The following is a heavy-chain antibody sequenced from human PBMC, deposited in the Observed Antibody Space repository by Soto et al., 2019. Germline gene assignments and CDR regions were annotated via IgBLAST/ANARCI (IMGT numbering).Heavy chain of an antibody. Sequence: PGGSLRLSCAASGFSFSRYGIHWVRQAPGKGLEWVAVISYDESTTFYADSVKGRFTISRDNSKNTLVLVMNSLRTEDTAVYYCARGGFYDSSGYYFTNDFDSWGQGTLVTVS. J-gene: IGHJ4*02. CDR1: GFSFSRYG. D-gene: IGHD3-22*01. CDR3: ARGGFYDSSGYYFTNDFDS. CDR2: ISYDESTT. V-gene: IGHV3-30*03.